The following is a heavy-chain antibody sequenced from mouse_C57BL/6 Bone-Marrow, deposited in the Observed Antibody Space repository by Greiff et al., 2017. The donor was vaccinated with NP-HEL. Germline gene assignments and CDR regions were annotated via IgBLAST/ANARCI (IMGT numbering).Heavy chain of an antibody. V-gene: IGHV1-81*01. D-gene: IGHD3-2*02. CDR3: ARSGLPEVYFDY. CDR1: GYTFTSYG. CDR2: IYPRSGNT. Sequence: VQRVESGAELARPGASVKLSCKASGYTFTSYGISWVKQRTGQGLEWIGEIYPRSGNTYYNEKFKGKATLTADKSSSTAYMELRSLTSEDSAVYFCARSGLPEVYFDYWGQGTTLTVSS. J-gene: IGHJ2*01.